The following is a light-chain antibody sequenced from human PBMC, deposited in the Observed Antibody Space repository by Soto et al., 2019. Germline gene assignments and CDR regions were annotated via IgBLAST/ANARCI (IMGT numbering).Light chain of an antibody. CDR1: QGFSTF. CDR2: NAS. Sequence: SRXTLALSPVEIAILSCSASQGFSTFLAWFQQKPGQPPRLLIYNASNRTTGIPARSSGSGSGTDFTLTISSLEPEDFAVYYSYNTGECTNITFGQG. CDR3: YNTGECTNIT. V-gene: IGKV3-11*01. J-gene: IGKJ5*01.